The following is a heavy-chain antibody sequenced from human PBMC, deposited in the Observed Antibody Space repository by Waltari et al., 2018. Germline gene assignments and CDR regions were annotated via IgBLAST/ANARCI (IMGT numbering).Heavy chain of an antibody. J-gene: IGHJ6*03. Sequence: QVQLQQWGAGLLKRSETLSLTCDVAGGSLSGYHWTWIRQPPGKGLEWIGDINDSGRTTYNPSLESRVTVSIDTANNQFSLRVRSVTAADTAVYYCARVFGYYYYYMDVWGKGTTVTISS. CDR2: INDSGRT. V-gene: IGHV4-34*02. CDR1: GGSLSGYH. D-gene: IGHD3-3*01. CDR3: ARVFGYYYYYMDV.